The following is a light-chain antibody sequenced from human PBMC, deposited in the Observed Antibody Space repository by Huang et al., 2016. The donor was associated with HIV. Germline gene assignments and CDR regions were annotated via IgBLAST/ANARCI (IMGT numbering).Light chain of an antibody. J-gene: IGKJ2*01. CDR1: QSVSSNY. CDR2: GAS. V-gene: IGKV3-20*01. Sequence: EIVLTQSPGTLSLSPGERATISCRASQSVSSNYLAWYQQNPGQAPRPLIYGASSRATGIPDRCSGGGSGTDFTLTISRLEPEDFALYYCQQHGSSHMYTFGQGTKLEIK. CDR3: QQHGSSHMYT.